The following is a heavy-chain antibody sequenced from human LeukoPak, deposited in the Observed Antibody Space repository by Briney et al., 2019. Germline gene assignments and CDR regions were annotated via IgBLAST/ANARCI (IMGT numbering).Heavy chain of an antibody. Sequence: SETLSLTCTVSGGSISSYYWSWIRQPPGKGLEWIGEINHSGSTNYNPSLKSRVTISVDTSKNQFSLKLSSVTAADTAVYYCVRGGGYFDYWGQGTLVTVSS. V-gene: IGHV4-34*01. J-gene: IGHJ4*02. CDR1: GGSISSYY. CDR2: INHSGST. D-gene: IGHD4-23*01. CDR3: VRGGGYFDY.